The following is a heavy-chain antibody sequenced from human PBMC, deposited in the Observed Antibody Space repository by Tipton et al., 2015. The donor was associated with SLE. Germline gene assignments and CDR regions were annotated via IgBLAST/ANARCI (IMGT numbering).Heavy chain of an antibody. V-gene: IGHV3-53*01. D-gene: IGHD2-2*02. J-gene: IGHJ3*02. Sequence: QLVQSGGGLVQPGGSLRLSCAASGFTVSSNYMSWVRQAPGKGLEWVSVIYSGGSTYYADSVKGRFTISRDNSKNTLYLQMNSLRAEDTAVYDCARGSTSCYTAFDIWGQGTMVTVSS. CDR2: IYSGGST. CDR3: ARGSTSCYTAFDI. CDR1: GFTVSSNY.